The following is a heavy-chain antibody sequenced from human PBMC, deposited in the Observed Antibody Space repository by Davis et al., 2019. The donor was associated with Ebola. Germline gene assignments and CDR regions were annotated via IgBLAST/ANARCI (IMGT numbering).Heavy chain of an antibody. V-gene: IGHV4-39*02. Sequence: PSETLSLTCTVSGGSISSSSYYWGWIRQPPGKGLEWIGSIYYSGSTYYNPSLKSRVTISVDTSKNQFSLKLSSVTAADTAVYYCARDPVQRQLVLSWGQGTLVTVSS. D-gene: IGHD6-13*01. CDR1: GGSISSSSYY. CDR2: IYYSGST. J-gene: IGHJ4*02. CDR3: ARDPVQRQLVLS.